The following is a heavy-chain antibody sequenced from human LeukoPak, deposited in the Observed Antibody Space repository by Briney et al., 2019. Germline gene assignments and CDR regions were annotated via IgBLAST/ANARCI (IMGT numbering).Heavy chain of an antibody. CDR2: ISGSGAGT. Sequence: GGSLRPSCAVSGFTFSTYAMSWVRQAPGKGLDWVSGISGSGAGTYYADSVKGRFTISRDNSKNTLYLQMNSLRAEDTAVYYCARTSSGSYYGYWGQGTLVTVSS. CDR1: GFTFSTYA. V-gene: IGHV3-23*01. CDR3: ARTSSGSYYGY. D-gene: IGHD1-26*01. J-gene: IGHJ4*02.